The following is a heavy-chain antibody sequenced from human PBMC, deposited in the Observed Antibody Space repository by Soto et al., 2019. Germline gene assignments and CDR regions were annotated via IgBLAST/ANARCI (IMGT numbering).Heavy chain of an antibody. V-gene: IGHV4-59*08. CDR1: GGSISIYY. CDR3: ARRRIAVAGTGFDY. CDR2: INYSGST. D-gene: IGHD6-19*01. Sequence: SDTLSLTCTVSGGSISIYYWSWIRQPPGKGLEWIGYINYSGSTNYNPSLKSRVTISVDTSKNQFSLKLSSVTAADTAVYYCARRRIAVAGTGFDYWGQGTLVTVSS. J-gene: IGHJ4*02.